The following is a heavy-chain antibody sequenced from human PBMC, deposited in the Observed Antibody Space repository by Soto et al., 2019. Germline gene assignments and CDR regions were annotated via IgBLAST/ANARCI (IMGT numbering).Heavy chain of an antibody. J-gene: IGHJ6*02. V-gene: IGHV3-53*01. D-gene: IGHD6-6*01. Sequence: PGGSLRLYCAASGFTVSGNYMSWVRQAPGKGLEWVSVIYSGGSTYYADSVKGRFTISRDNSKNTLYLQMNSLRAEDTAVYYCARDATXYSSSSWGYYYYYGMDVWGQGTTVTVSS. CDR1: GFTVSGNY. CDR3: ARDATXYSSSSWGYYYYYGMDV. CDR2: IYSGGST.